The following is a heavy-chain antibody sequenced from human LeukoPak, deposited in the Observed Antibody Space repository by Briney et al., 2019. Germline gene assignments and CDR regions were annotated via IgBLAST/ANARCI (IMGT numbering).Heavy chain of an antibody. J-gene: IGHJ4*02. CDR3: AKRAYYYDSSGYPFDY. D-gene: IGHD3-22*01. CDR2: ISGSGGST. CDR1: GFTFSSYA. Sequence: GGSLRLSGAASGFTFSSYAMSWVRQAPGKGLEWVSAISGSGGSTYYADSVKGRFTISRDNSKNTLYLQMNSLRAEDTAVYYCAKRAYYYDSSGYPFDYWGQGTLVTVSS. V-gene: IGHV3-23*01.